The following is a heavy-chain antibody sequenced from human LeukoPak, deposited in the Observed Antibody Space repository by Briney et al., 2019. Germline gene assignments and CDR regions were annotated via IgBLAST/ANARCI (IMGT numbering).Heavy chain of an antibody. V-gene: IGHV1-24*01. CDR1: GYTLTELS. Sequence: GASVKVSCKVSGYTLTELSMHWVRQAPGKGLEWMGGFDPEDGETIYAQKFQGRVTMTTDTSTSTAYMELRSLRSDDTAVYYCARVTMRSFDSWGQGTLVTVSS. CDR2: FDPEDGET. J-gene: IGHJ4*02. CDR3: ARVTMRSFDS.